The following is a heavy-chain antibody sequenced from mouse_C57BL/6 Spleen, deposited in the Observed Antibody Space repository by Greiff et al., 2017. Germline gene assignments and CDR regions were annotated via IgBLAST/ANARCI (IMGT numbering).Heavy chain of an antibody. CDR2: IYPGSGST. CDR1: GYTFTSYW. CDR3: AREGFITTVVEDD. D-gene: IGHD1-1*01. Sequence: QVQLQQPGAELVKPGASVKMSCKASGYTFTSYWITWVKQRPGQGLEWIGDIYPGSGSTNYNEKFKSKATLTVDTSSSTAYMQLSSLTSEDSAVYYCAREGFITTVVEDDWGQGTTLTVSS. J-gene: IGHJ2*01. V-gene: IGHV1-55*01.